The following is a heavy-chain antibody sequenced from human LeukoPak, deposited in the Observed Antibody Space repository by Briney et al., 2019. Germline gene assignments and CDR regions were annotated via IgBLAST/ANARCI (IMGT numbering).Heavy chain of an antibody. Sequence: PGGSLRLSCAASGFTFSSYEMNWVRQAPGRGLEWVSYISSSGGTIYYADSVKGRFTISRDNAKNSLYLQMSSLRAVDTAVYYCARQYSYDSRYFDYWGQGTLVTVSS. CDR2: ISSSGGTI. CDR1: GFTFSSYE. D-gene: IGHD5-18*01. V-gene: IGHV3-48*03. J-gene: IGHJ4*02. CDR3: ARQYSYDSRYFDY.